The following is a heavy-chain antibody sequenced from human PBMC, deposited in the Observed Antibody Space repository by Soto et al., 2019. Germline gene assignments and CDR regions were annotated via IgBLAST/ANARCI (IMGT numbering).Heavy chain of an antibody. Sequence: LKLSSAASGVTFDDSAMDWVWQAPGEGLEWVSGISWNSNDVGYAVSVKGRFTISRDNAKNSLYLQMNSLRPEDTALYYCAKDTILAAGTFQHWGQGTLVTVSS. J-gene: IGHJ1*01. CDR1: GVTFDDSA. V-gene: IGHV3-9*01. CDR2: ISWNSNDV. CDR3: AKDTILAAGTFQH. D-gene: IGHD6-13*01.